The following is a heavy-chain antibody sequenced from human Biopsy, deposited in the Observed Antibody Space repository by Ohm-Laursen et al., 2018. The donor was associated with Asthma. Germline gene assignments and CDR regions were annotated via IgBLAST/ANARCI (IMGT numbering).Heavy chain of an antibody. V-gene: IGHV3-7*01. CDR1: GFTFSNYA. CDR2: IKHDGTEK. CDR3: ARTFHFWSPYHAEHYQL. D-gene: IGHD3-3*02. Sequence: SLRLSCAASGFTFSNYAMSWVRQAPGKGLEWVANIKHDGTEKNHVDSLKGRFTISRDNAKNSLYLQMNSLRAEDTAVYYCARTFHFWSPYHAEHYQLWGQGTLVTVSS. J-gene: IGHJ1*01.